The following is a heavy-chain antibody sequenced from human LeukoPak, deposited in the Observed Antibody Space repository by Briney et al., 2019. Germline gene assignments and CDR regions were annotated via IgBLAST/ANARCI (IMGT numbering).Heavy chain of an antibody. V-gene: IGHV3-7*01. CDR1: GFTFSSYW. CDR2: IKQDGSEK. D-gene: IGHD1-1*01. J-gene: IGHJ4*02. CDR3: AREGPNSLTYFDY. Sequence: PGGSLRLSCAASGFTFSSYWMSWVRQAPGKGLEWVANIKQDGSEKYYVDSVKGRFTISRDNAKNSLYLQMNSLRAEDTAVYYCAREGPNSLTYFDYWGQGTLVTVSS.